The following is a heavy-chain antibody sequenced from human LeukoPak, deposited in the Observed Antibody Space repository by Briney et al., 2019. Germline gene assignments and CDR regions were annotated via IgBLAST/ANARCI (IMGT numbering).Heavy chain of an antibody. Sequence: SVKVSCKASGGAFSSYAISWVRQAPGQGLEWMGGIIPIFGTANYAQKFQGRVTITADESTSTAYMELSSLRSEDTAVYYCARDSDSGSYGFDYWGQGTLVTVSS. CDR1: GGAFSSYA. CDR2: IIPIFGTA. J-gene: IGHJ4*02. V-gene: IGHV1-69*13. CDR3: ARDSDSGSYGFDY. D-gene: IGHD1-26*01.